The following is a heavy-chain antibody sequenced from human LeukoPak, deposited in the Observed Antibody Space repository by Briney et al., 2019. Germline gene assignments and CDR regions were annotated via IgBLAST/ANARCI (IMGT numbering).Heavy chain of an antibody. V-gene: IGHV4-34*01. CDR2: INHSGST. CDR3: ARGLIAAADSRFDS. CDR1: GGSFSGYY. D-gene: IGHD6-13*01. Sequence: SETLSLTCAVYGGSFSGYYWSWIRQSPGKGLEWIGEINHSGSTNYNPSLKSRVTISVDTSKNQFSLKLSSVTAADTAVYYCARGLIAAADSRFDSWGQGTLVTVSS. J-gene: IGHJ5*01.